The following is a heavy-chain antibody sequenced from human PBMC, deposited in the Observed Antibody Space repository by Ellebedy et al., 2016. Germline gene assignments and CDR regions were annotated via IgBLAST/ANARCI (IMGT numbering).Heavy chain of an antibody. D-gene: IGHD2/OR15-2a*01. CDR2: ISSTSSYI. CDR1: GFTLGNFR. CDR3: TSGNTFDY. Sequence: GESLKISXAVSGFTLGNFRMNWVRQAPGQGLEWFSSISSTSSYIEYADSVKGRFTISRDNAKNSLYLQMNSLRADDTAVYYCTSGNTFDYWGQGTLVAVSS. V-gene: IGHV3-21*06. J-gene: IGHJ4*02.